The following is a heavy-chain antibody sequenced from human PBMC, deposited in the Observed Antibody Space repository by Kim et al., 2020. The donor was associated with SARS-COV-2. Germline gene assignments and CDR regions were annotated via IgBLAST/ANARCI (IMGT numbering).Heavy chain of an antibody. CDR1: GGSFSGYY. Sequence: SETLSLTCAVYGGSFSGYYWSWIRQPPGKGLEWIGEINHSGSTNYNPSLKSRVTISVDTSKNQFSLKLSSVTAADTAVYYCARDLRRKIVVVPAARDYWGQGTLVTVSS. D-gene: IGHD2-2*01. J-gene: IGHJ4*02. V-gene: IGHV4-34*01. CDR2: INHSGST. CDR3: ARDLRRKIVVVPAARDY.